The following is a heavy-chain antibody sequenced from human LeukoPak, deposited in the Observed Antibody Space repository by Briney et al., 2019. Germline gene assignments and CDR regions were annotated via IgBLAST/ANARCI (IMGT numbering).Heavy chain of an antibody. Sequence: GRSLRLSCAASGFTFSSYAMHWVRPAPGKGLEWVAVISYDGSNKYYADSVKGRFTISRDNSKNTLYLQMNSLRAEDTAVYYCARGESIAVAGLFDYWGQGTLVTVSS. CDR1: GFTFSSYA. V-gene: IGHV3-30-3*01. CDR2: ISYDGSNK. D-gene: IGHD6-19*01. CDR3: ARGESIAVAGLFDY. J-gene: IGHJ4*02.